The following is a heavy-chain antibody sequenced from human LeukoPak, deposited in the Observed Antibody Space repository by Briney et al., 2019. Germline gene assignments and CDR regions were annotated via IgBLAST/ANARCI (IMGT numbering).Heavy chain of an antibody. J-gene: IGHJ6*03. CDR1: GGSISTYY. CDR3: ARGSYYYMDL. Sequence: SETLSLTCTVSGGSISTYYWSWIRQPPGKGLEWIGYVHYSGSTRYSPSLKSRVTISVDTSKNQFSLKMTSVTAADTAVYYCARGSYYYMDLWGEGTTVTVSS. CDR2: VHYSGST. V-gene: IGHV4-59*01.